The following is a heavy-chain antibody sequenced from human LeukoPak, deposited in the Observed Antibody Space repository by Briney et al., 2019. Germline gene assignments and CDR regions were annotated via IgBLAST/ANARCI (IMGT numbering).Heavy chain of an antibody. Sequence: PGGSLRLSCAASGFTFSSYAMSWVRQAPGKGLEWVSAISGSGGSTYYADSVKGRFTISRDNSKNTLYLQMNSLRAEDTAVYYCATDFRSSGWYVGGDYWGQGTLVTVSS. CDR3: ATDFRSSGWYVGGDY. V-gene: IGHV3-23*01. CDR2: ISGSGGST. CDR1: GFTFSSYA. J-gene: IGHJ4*02. D-gene: IGHD6-19*01.